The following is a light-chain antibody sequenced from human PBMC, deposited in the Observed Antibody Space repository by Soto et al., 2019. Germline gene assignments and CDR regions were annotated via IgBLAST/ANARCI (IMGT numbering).Light chain of an antibody. J-gene: IGKJ4*01. CDR3: QQYGSSPLT. CDR1: QSVSSSY. CDR2: GAS. V-gene: IGKV3-20*01. Sequence: EIVLTQSPGTLSLSPGERATLSCRASQSVSSSYLAWYQQKPGQAPRLLIYGASSMSTGIPDRFSGSGSGTGFTLTISRLEPEDVVVYYCQQYGSSPLTFGGGTKVLVK.